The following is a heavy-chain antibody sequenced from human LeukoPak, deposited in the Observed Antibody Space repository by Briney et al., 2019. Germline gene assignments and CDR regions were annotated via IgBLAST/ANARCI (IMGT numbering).Heavy chain of an antibody. CDR2: IYSGGST. V-gene: IGHV3-53*01. CDR3: ARGTGGY. J-gene: IGHJ4*02. Sequence: QPGGSLRLSCAASGFTFSSYGMHWVRQAPGKGLEWVSVIYSGGSTYYADSVKGRFTISRDNSKNTLYLQMNSLRAEDTAVYYCARGTGGYWGQGTLVTVSS. CDR1: GFTFSSYG. D-gene: IGHD2-8*02.